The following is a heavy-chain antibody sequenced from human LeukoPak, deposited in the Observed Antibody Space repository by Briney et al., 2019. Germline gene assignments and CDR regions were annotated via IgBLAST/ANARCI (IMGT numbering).Heavy chain of an antibody. V-gene: IGHV3-23*01. J-gene: IGHJ5*02. CDR3: AKIIVVPAAYNWFDP. Sequence: GGSLRLSCAASGFTFSSYAMSWVRQAPGKGLEWVSAISGSGGSTYYADSVKGLFTISRDNSKNKLYLQMNSLRAEDTAVYYCAKIIVVPAAYNWFDPWGQGTLVTVSS. CDR1: GFTFSSYA. D-gene: IGHD2-2*01. CDR2: ISGSGGST.